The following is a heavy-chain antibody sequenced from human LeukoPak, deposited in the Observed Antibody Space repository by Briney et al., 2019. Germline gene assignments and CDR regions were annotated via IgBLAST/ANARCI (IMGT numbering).Heavy chain of an antibody. CDR3: AREWENPGYSYGSTPFDY. V-gene: IGHV1-2*02. CDR1: GYTFTGYY. CDR2: INPNSGGT. J-gene: IGHJ4*02. Sequence: GASVKVSCKASGYTFTGYYMHWVRQAPGQGLEWMGWINPNSGGTNYAQKFQGRVTMTRDTSISTAYMELSRLRSDDAAVYYCAREWENPGYSYGSTPFDYWGQGTLVTVSS. D-gene: IGHD5-18*01.